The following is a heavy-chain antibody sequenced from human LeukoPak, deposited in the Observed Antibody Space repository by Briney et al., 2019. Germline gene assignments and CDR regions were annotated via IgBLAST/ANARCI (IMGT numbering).Heavy chain of an antibody. V-gene: IGHV3-74*01. CDR1: GFTFSSYS. D-gene: IGHD3-10*01. CDR3: AGSGSSHFDY. CDR2: INSDGSST. J-gene: IGHJ4*02. Sequence: GGSLRLSCAASGFTFSSYSMNWVRHAPGKGLVWVSRINSDGSSTSYADSVKGRFTISRDNAKNTLYLQMNSLRAEDTAVYYCAGSGSSHFDYWGQGTLVTVSS.